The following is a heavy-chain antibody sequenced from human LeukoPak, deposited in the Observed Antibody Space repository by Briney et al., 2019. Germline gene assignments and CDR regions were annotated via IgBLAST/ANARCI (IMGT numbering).Heavy chain of an antibody. V-gene: IGHV3-23*01. Sequence: GGSLRLSCAASGFTFSNYGMHWVRQAPGKGLEWVSGISGSGGSTYYADSVKGRFTISRDNSKKTLYLQMKSLRAEDTAVYYCAKDSKIVGPTFRSYHYMDVWGKGTTVTVSS. D-gene: IGHD1-26*01. J-gene: IGHJ6*03. CDR2: ISGSGGST. CDR1: GFTFSNYG. CDR3: AKDSKIVGPTFRSYHYMDV.